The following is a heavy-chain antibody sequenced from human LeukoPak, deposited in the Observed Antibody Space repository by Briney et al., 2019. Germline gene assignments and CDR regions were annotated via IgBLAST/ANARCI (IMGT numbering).Heavy chain of an antibody. CDR1: GYIFTSYG. CDR3: AKGRDYTDPYYFDY. J-gene: IGHJ4*02. V-gene: IGHV1-18*01. Sequence: ASVKVSCKASGYIFTSYGISWVRQAPGQGLEWMGWINTYNGNTKYAQKVQGRVTMTTDTSTSTAYMEVRSLRSDDTAVYYCAKGRDYTDPYYFDYWGQGTLVTVSS. D-gene: IGHD4-11*01. CDR2: INTYNGNT.